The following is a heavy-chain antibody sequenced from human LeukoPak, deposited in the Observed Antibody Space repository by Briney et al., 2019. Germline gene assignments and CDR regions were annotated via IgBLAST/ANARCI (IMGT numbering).Heavy chain of an antibody. CDR3: AREIDYYDSSGQTDYYYYYMDV. CDR1: GGSISSSSYY. CDR2: IYYSGST. Sequence: SETLSLTCTVSGGSISSSSYYWGWIRQPPGKGLEWIGSIYYSGSTYYNPSLKSRVTISVDTSKNQFSLKLSSVTAADTAVYYCAREIDYYDSSGQTDYYYYYMDVWGKGTTVTISS. D-gene: IGHD3-22*01. V-gene: IGHV4-39*07. J-gene: IGHJ6*03.